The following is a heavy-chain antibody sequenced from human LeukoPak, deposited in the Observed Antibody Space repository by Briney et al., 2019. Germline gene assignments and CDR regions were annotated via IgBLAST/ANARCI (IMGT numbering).Heavy chain of an antibody. CDR1: GYTFTNYY. D-gene: IGHD6-6*01. Sequence: ASVKVSCKASGYTFTNYYIHWVRQAPGQGLEWTGIINPSGGSTSYAQKFQGRVSMTRDASTSTVYMELSSLRSEDTAVYYCAREGPYSDSSRSRFDYWGQGTLVTVSS. CDR2: INPSGGST. CDR3: AREGPYSDSSRSRFDY. J-gene: IGHJ4*02. V-gene: IGHV1-46*01.